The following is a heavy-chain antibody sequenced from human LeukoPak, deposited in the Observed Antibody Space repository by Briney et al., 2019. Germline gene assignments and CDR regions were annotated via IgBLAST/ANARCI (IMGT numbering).Heavy chain of an antibody. Sequence: SVKVSCKASGGTFSSYAISWVRQAPGQGLEWMGRIIPIFGTANYAQKFQGRVTITTDESTSTAYMELSSLRSEDTAVYYCARGYGAKPYYFDYWGQGALVTVSS. J-gene: IGHJ4*02. CDR3: ARGYGAKPYYFDY. D-gene: IGHD4/OR15-4a*01. V-gene: IGHV1-69*05. CDR2: IIPIFGTA. CDR1: GGTFSSYA.